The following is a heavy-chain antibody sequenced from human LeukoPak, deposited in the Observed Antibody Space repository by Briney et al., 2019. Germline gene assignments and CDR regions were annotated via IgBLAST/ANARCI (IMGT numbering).Heavy chain of an antibody. Sequence: SETLSLTCAVYGGSFSGYYWSWIRQPPGKGLEWIGEINHSGSTNYNPSLKSRVTISVDTSANQFSLKLHSVTAADTAVYYCVRPIRSRDNNWFDPWGQGTLVIVSS. V-gene: IGHV4-34*01. CDR2: INHSGST. D-gene: IGHD3-10*01. J-gene: IGHJ5*02. CDR1: GGSFSGYY. CDR3: VRPIRSRDNNWFDP.